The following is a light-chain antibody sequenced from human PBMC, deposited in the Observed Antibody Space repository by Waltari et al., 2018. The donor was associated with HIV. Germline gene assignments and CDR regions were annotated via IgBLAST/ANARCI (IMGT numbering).Light chain of an antibody. CDR1: TGAVPYGHS. V-gene: IGLV7-43*01. CDR2: ATV. J-gene: IGLJ3*02. Sequence: QTVVTQEPSLTVSPGGPVTLTCASATGAVPYGHSPTWLQVRPGQKPRPLIDATVNKSSWTPARFSGSLLGDKAALTLSGALLEDEADYFCQLHFTGPSWLCGGGTRLTVL. CDR3: QLHFTGPSWL.